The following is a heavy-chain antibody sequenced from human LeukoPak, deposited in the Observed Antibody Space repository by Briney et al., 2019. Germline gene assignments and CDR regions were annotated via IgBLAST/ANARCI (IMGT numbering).Heavy chain of an antibody. V-gene: IGHV3-30-3*01. Sequence: PGKSLRLSCEASGFTFSSYAMHWVRQAPGKGLEWVAVVSYDGSNEYYAESVEGRFSISRDNAKNTLYLQMHSLRVEDTAMYYCARGLRDRYGMDVWGQGTTVTVSS. CDR1: GFTFSSYA. J-gene: IGHJ6*02. CDR3: ARGLRDRYGMDV. CDR2: VSYDGSNE.